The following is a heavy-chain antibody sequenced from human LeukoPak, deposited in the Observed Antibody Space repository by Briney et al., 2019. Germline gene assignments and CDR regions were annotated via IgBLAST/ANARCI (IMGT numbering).Heavy chain of an antibody. CDR3: ARDDIGGATDYYYYYGMDV. J-gene: IGHJ6*02. CDR2: IIPILGIA. CDR1: GGTFSSYA. V-gene: IGHV1-69*04. Sequence: SVKVSCKASGGTFSSYAISWVRQAPGQGLEWMGRIIPILGIANYAQKFQGRVTITADKSTSTAYMELSSLRSEDTAEYYCARDDIGGATDYYYYYGMDVWGQGTTVTVSS. D-gene: IGHD1-26*01.